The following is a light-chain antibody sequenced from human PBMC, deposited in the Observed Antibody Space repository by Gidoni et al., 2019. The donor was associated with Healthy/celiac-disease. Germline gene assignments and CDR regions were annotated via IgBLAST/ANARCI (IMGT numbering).Light chain of an antibody. J-gene: IGKJ1*01. CDR2: GTS. CDR1: QSVSSSY. V-gene: IGKV3-20*01. Sequence: TVLPQPPGTLPLSPGARATLSCRASQSVSSSYLACYQHKPGQAPRLLIYGTSSRATGIPDRFSGSGSGTDFTLTISRLKPGDFAVYYCQQYDSSRWTFXQXTKVEIK. CDR3: QQYDSSRWT.